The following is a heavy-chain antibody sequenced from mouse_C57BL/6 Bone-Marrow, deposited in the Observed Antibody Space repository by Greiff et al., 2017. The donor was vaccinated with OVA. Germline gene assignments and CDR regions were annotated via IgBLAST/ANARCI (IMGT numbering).Heavy chain of an antibody. V-gene: IGHV5-4*01. CDR2: ISDGGSYT. Sequence: EVKLVESGGGLVKPGGSLKLSCAASGFTFSSYAMSWVRQTPEKRLEWVATISDGGSYTYYPDNVKGRFTISRDNAKNNLYLQMSHLKSEDTAMYYCAREGYYYGSHWYFDVWGTGTTVTVSS. D-gene: IGHD1-1*01. CDR1: GFTFSSYA. CDR3: AREGYYYGSHWYFDV. J-gene: IGHJ1*03.